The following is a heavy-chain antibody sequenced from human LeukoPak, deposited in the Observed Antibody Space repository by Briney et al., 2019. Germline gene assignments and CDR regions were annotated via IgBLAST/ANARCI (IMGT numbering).Heavy chain of an antibody. Sequence: SETLSLTCTVSGGSISSSTYFWGWIRQPPGKGLEWIGEINHSGSTNYNPSLKSRVTISVDTSKNQFSLKLSSVTAADTAVYYCARARYYYGSGSSYYFDYWGQGTLVTVSS. D-gene: IGHD3-10*01. J-gene: IGHJ4*02. CDR1: GGSISSSTYF. V-gene: IGHV4-39*07. CDR3: ARARYYYGSGSSYYFDY. CDR2: INHSGST.